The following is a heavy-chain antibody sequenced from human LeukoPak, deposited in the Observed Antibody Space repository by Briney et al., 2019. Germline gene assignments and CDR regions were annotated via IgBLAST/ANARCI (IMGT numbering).Heavy chain of an antibody. V-gene: IGHV3-53*01. CDR1: GFTVSSNY. Sequence: GGSLRLSCAASGFTVSSNYMSWVRQAPGKGLEWVSVIYSGGSTYYADSVKGRFTISRDNSKNTLYLQMNSLRAEDTAVYYCARGRITIFGVVIPGAFDIWGQGTMVTVSS. D-gene: IGHD3-3*01. J-gene: IGHJ3*02. CDR3: ARGRITIFGVVIPGAFDI. CDR2: IYSGGST.